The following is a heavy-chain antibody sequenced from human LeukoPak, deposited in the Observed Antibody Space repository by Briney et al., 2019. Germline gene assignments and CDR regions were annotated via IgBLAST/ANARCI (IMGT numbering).Heavy chain of an antibody. J-gene: IGHJ4*02. CDR3: ADAYLLGYCSN. CDR2: ISYDGSNK. D-gene: IGHD2-2*03. Sequence: GGSLRLSCAASGFTFSSYGMHWVRQAPGNGLEWVAVISYDGSNKYYADSVKGRFTISRDNSKNTLYLQMNSLRAEDTAVYYCADAYLLGYCSNWGQGTLVTVSS. CDR1: GFTFSSYG. V-gene: IGHV3-30*03.